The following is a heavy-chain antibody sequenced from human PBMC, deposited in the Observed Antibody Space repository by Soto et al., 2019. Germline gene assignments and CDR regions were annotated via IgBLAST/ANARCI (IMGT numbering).Heavy chain of an antibody. Sequence: ASVKVSCKASGYTFTSYAMHWVRQAPGQRNKWMGWINAGNGNTKYSQKFQGRVTITRDTSASTAYMELSSLRSEDTAVYYCASSREAWTYDFWSGSRQYFDYWGQGTLVTAPQ. J-gene: IGHJ4*02. D-gene: IGHD3-3*01. V-gene: IGHV1-3*01. CDR1: GYTFTSYA. CDR3: ASSREAWTYDFWSGSRQYFDY. CDR2: INAGNGNT.